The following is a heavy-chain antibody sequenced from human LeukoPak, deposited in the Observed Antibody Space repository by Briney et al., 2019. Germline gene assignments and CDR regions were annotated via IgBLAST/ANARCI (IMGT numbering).Heavy chain of an antibody. CDR2: MNPNNGNT. V-gene: IGHV1-8*02. CDR1: GYTFTSYD. Sequence: ASVKVSCKASGYTFTSYDINWVRQAPGQGLEWMASMNPNNGNTAYARKFQGRVTMTRVTSIGTAYLELSALRSEDTAVYYCARLHWESGGIYFYYYMDVWGKGTTVTVSS. CDR3: ARLHWESGGIYFYYYMDV. J-gene: IGHJ6*03. D-gene: IGHD3-16*01.